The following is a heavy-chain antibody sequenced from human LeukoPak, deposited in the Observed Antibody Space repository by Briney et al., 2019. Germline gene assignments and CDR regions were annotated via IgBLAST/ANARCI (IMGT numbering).Heavy chain of an antibody. Sequence: GGSLRLSCAASGFTFSYNAIHWVRQAPVQGLEWVAVISYDGSNKYYADSVKGRFTISRDNSKNTLFLQMNSLRTEDTAVYYCVRDSNPPFWGQGALVTVSS. CDR1: GFTFSYNA. CDR3: VRDSNPPF. J-gene: IGHJ4*02. V-gene: IGHV3-30-3*01. CDR2: ISYDGSNK.